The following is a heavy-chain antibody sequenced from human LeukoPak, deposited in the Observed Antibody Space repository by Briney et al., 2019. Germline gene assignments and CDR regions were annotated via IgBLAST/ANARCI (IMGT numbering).Heavy chain of an antibody. CDR3: ARFNNYYEEY. CDR1: GFTFSIYW. CDR2: IKQDGSEK. D-gene: IGHD3-22*01. V-gene: IGHV3-7*01. J-gene: IGHJ4*02. Sequence: GGPLRLSCAASGFTFSIYWMSWVRQAPGKALECVANIKQDGSEKYYVDSVKGRFTISRDNAKNSLYLQMNSLRAEDTAVYYCARFNNYYEEYWGQGTLVTVSS.